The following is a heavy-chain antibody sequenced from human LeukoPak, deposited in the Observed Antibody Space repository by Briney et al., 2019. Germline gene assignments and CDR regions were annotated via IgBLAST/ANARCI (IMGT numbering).Heavy chain of an antibody. V-gene: IGHV3-7*01. CDR2: IKQDGSEK. J-gene: IGHJ4*02. CDR1: GFTFSRYW. Sequence: GGSLRLSCAASGFTFSRYWMSWVRQAPGKGLEWVANIKQDGSEKDYVDSVKGRFTISRDNAKNSLYLQMNSLRAEDTAVYCCARSGHSNGWYYFDYWGLGALVTVSS. D-gene: IGHD6-19*01. CDR3: ARSGHSNGWYYFDY.